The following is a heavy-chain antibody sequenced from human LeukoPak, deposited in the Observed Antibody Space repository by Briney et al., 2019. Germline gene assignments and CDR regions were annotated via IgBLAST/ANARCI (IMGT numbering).Heavy chain of an antibody. CDR1: GGSISSYY. CDR3: ARDSMGIAVAGTLYYYYYMDV. V-gene: IGHV4-59*12. Sequence: PSETLSLTCTVSGGSISSYYWSWIRQPPGKGLEWIGYIYYSGSTNYKSSLKSRVTISVDTSKNQFSLKLSSVTAADTAVYYCARDSMGIAVAGTLYYYYYMDVWGKGTTVTVSS. J-gene: IGHJ6*03. CDR2: IYYSGST. D-gene: IGHD6-19*01.